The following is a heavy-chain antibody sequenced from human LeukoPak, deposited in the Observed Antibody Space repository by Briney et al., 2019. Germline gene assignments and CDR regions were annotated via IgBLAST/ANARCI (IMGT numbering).Heavy chain of an antibody. Sequence: ASVKVSCEASGYTLSDYYIYWVRQAPGQGLEWMGWIRVYNGNTNYAQKLQGRVTMTTDTSTGTAYMELRSLISDDTAFYYCARVRYGSGTYHESPSFDYWGQGTLVTVSS. J-gene: IGHJ4*02. CDR3: ARVRYGSGTYHESPSFDY. CDR1: GYTLSDYY. V-gene: IGHV1-18*04. D-gene: IGHD3-10*01. CDR2: IRVYNGNT.